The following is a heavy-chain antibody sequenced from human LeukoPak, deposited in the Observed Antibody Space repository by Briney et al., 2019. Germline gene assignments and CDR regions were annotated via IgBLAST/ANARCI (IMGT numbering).Heavy chain of an antibody. CDR2: VTPSGDPT. J-gene: IGHJ4*02. Sequence: GGSLRLSCAASGFTLSSYAMSWVRQAPGKGLEWVSGVTPSGDPTYYADSVKGRFIISRDNSKNTMYLQMNSLRAEDTGVYYCAKDSGWIQFIDWGQGTPVTVSS. D-gene: IGHD5-24*01. CDR1: GFTLSSYA. V-gene: IGHV3-23*01. CDR3: AKDSGWIQFID.